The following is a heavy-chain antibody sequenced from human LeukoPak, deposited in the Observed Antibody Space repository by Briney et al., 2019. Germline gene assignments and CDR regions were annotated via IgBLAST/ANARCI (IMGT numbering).Heavy chain of an antibody. J-gene: IGHJ4*02. CDR2: INPNTGGT. D-gene: IGHD4-17*01. V-gene: IGHV1-2*02. CDR1: GYTFINFY. CDR3: ARDGDKLDY. Sequence: ASVKVSCKASGYTFINFYIHWVRQAPGQGLEWMGWINPNTGGTNYAQNFQGRVNMTRDKSISTAYVDLSWLKSDDTAVYYCARDGDKLDYWGQGTLVTVSS.